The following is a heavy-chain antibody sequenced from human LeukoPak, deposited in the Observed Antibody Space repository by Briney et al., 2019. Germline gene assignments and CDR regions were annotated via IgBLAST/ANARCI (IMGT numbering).Heavy chain of an antibody. J-gene: IGHJ4*02. CDR2: ISGSGGGT. V-gene: IGHV3-23*01. D-gene: IGHD1-26*01. CDR3: AKDLGRYRNNLFDY. CDR1: GFTFSSIA. Sequence: PGGSLRLSCAASGFTFSSIAMSWVRQAPDKGLECVSTISGSGGGTYYADSVKGRFPISRDDSKNTLYLQMNSLRADDTAVYYCAKDLGRYRNNLFDYWGQGNLVTVSS.